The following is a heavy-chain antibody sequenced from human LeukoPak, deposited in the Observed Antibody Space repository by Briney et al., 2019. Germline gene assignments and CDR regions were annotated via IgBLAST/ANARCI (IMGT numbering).Heavy chain of an antibody. D-gene: IGHD6-13*01. CDR2: ISAYNGNT. V-gene: IGHV1-18*01. CDR3: ASDSRFSAAAAVDY. J-gene: IGHJ4*02. CDR1: GYTLPRDG. Sequence: VASVKVSCKASGYTLPRDGISCVRQAPGQGLEWMGWISAYNGNTNYAQKLQGRVTMTTDTSTSIAYMELRSVRSDDTAVYYCASDSRFSAAAAVDYWGQGTLVTVSS.